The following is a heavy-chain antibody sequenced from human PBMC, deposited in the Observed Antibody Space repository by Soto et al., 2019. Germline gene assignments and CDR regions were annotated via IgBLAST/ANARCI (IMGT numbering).Heavy chain of an antibody. V-gene: IGHV3-21*01. CDR3: ARIQLGYDPFDI. CDR1: GFTFSSYS. D-gene: IGHD6-6*01. CDR2: ISSSSYI. J-gene: IGHJ3*02. Sequence: PGGSLRLSCAASGFTFSSYSMNWVRQAPGKGLEWVSSISSSSYIYYADSVKGRSTISRDNAKNSLYLQMNSLRAEDTAGYYCARIQLGYDPFDIWGQGTMATV.